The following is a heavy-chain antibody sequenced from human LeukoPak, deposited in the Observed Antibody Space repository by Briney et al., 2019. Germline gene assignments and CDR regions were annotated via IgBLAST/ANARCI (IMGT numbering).Heavy chain of an antibody. Sequence: MTSETLSLTCSVSGDSINNYNWWSWVRQPPGKGLAWIGEINLNGYTNYNPSLNGRVTMSIDISKNHFSLSLTSVTAADTAVYYCARVISSAWGQNDLWGQGTLVTVSP. V-gene: IGHV4/OR15-8*02. J-gene: IGHJ5*02. CDR2: INLNGYT. D-gene: IGHD3-22*01. CDR1: GDSINNYNW. CDR3: ARVISSAWGQNDL.